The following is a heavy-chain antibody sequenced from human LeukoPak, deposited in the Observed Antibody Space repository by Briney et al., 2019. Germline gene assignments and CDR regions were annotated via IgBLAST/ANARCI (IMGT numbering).Heavy chain of an antibody. V-gene: IGHV1-18*01. Sequence: ASVKVSCKASGYTFTSYGISWVRQAPGQGLEWMGWISAYNGNTNYAQKFQGRVTMTEDTSTDTAYMELSSLRSEDTAVYYCATVPYQLLLHPGAFDIWGQGTMVTVSS. CDR2: ISAYNGNT. D-gene: IGHD2-2*01. CDR1: GYTFTSYG. J-gene: IGHJ3*02. CDR3: ATVPYQLLLHPGAFDI.